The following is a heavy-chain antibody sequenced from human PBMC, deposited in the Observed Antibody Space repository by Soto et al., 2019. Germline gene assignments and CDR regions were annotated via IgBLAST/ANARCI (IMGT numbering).Heavy chain of an antibody. CDR1: GFTFSSYW. CDR3: ARSMGIAAFYYYGMDV. Sequence: PGGSLRLSCAASGFTFSSYWMSWVRQAPGKGLEWVANIKQDGSEKYYVDSVKGRFTISRDNAKNSLYLQMNSLRAEDTAVYYCARSMGIAAFYYYGMDVWGQGTTVTVSS. V-gene: IGHV3-7*03. CDR2: IKQDGSEK. D-gene: IGHD6-13*01. J-gene: IGHJ6*02.